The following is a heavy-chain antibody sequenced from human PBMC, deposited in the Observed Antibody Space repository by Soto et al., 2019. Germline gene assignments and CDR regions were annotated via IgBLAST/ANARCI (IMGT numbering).Heavy chain of an antibody. J-gene: IGHJ6*02. CDR3: ATRRYYGSGSYYNYYYGMDV. D-gene: IGHD3-10*01. Sequence: QVQLVQSGAEVKKPGSSVKVSCKASGGTFSSYAISWVRQAPGQGLEWMGWIIPIFGTANYAQKFQGRVTITADESTSTAYMELSSLRSEDTAVYYCATRRYYGSGSYYNYYYGMDVWGQGTTVTVSS. CDR2: IIPIFGTA. V-gene: IGHV1-69*01. CDR1: GGTFSSYA.